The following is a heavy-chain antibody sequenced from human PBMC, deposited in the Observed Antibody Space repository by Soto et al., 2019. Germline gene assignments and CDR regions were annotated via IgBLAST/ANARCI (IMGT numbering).Heavy chain of an antibody. V-gene: IGHV3-11*06. CDR1: GFPFNDYY. CDR3: VRGGGGGLFEH. CDR2: ISPKSTFR. J-gene: IGHJ4*02. D-gene: IGHD2-21*01. Sequence: WGSLRLSCATSGFPFNDYYMTCIRQAPVKGLEWLSHISPKSTFRNYADSVKGRFTISRDNTESSLFLQMNSLGVDDTAVYSCVRGGGGGLFEHWGQGVLVTVSS.